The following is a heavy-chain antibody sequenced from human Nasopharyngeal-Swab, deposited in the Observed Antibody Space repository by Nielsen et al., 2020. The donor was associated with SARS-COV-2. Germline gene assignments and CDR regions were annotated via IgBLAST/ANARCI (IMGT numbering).Heavy chain of an antibody. J-gene: IGHJ5*02. CDR3: AHADFMITSGGVVTHWFDP. D-gene: IGHD3-16*01. CDR2: IYWDDDK. Sequence: SGPTLAKPTQTLTLTCTFSGFSLSTPGVGVGWIRQPPGKALEWLALIYWDDDKRYSPSLQSRLTITKDTSKNHVLLTMTNVDPVDTATYFCAHADFMITSGGVVTHWFDPWGQGALVTVSS. CDR1: GFSLSTPGVG. V-gene: IGHV2-5*02.